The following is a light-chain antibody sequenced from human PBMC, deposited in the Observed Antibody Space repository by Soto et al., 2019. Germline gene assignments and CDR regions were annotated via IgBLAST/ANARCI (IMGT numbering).Light chain of an antibody. Sequence: QSVLTQPPSASGTPGQRVTISCSGSSSNIGSNTVNWYQQLPGTAPKLLIYSNNQRPSGVPDRFSGSKSGTSASLAISGLQSEDEDDYYCAAWDDSLNGGYVVFGGGTKLTVL. CDR2: SNN. V-gene: IGLV1-44*01. CDR3: AAWDDSLNGGYVV. CDR1: SSNIGSNT. J-gene: IGLJ2*01.